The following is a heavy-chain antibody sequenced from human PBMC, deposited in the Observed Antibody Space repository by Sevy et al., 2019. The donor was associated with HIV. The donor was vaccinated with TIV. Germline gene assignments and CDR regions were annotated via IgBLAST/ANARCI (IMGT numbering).Heavy chain of an antibody. D-gene: IGHD2-21*02. V-gene: IGHV3-7*01. CDR3: AGLTSRDDN. J-gene: IGHJ4*02. CDR1: GFTLSYYR. Sequence: GGYLRLSCVASGFTLSYYRMTWVRQAPGKGLEWVATIKQDGSEKYYVDSVKGRFTISIDNAKNSLFLQMNSLRAEDTALYYCAGLTSRDDNWGQGTLVTVSS. CDR2: IKQDGSEK.